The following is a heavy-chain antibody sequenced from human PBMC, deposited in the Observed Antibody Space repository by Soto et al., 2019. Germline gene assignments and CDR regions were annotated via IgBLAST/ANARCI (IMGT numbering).Heavy chain of an antibody. Sequence: GESLKISCKGSGYSFTSYWISWVRQMPGKGLEWMGRIDPSDSYTNYSPSFQGHVTISRDNSKNTLYLQMNSLRAEDTAVYYCARDSYGRLGELSFGMDVWGQGTTVTVSS. D-gene: IGHD3-16*02. CDR2: IDPSDSYT. V-gene: IGHV5-10-1*01. J-gene: IGHJ6*02. CDR1: GYSFTSYW. CDR3: ARDSYGRLGELSFGMDV.